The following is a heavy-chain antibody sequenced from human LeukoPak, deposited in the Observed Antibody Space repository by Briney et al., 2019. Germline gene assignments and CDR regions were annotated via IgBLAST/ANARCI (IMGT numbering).Heavy chain of an antibody. D-gene: IGHD5-18*01. CDR3: ATIKRGYPFGYFDF. CDR1: GGSFSSHY. J-gene: IGHJ4*02. Sequence: SETLSLTCTVSGGSFSSHYWGWIRQSPGKGLEWIAYMFDSVTSKDNMSDSVTSKDNPSLKSRLTLSADTSKNQFSLRLSYVTGADTGVYFCATIKRGYPFGYFDFWGQGILVTVSS. CDR2: MSDSVTS. V-gene: IGHV4-59*11.